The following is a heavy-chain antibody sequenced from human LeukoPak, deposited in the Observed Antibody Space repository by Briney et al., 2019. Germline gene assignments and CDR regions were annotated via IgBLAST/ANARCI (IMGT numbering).Heavy chain of an antibody. D-gene: IGHD2-15*01. CDR3: AKDGQIIVVVVAATGGLDV. J-gene: IGHJ6*02. V-gene: IGHV3-48*04. Sequence: GGSLRLSCAASGFTFSTYSMNWVRQAPGKGLEWVSYISSSRSTIYNADSVKGRFTISRDNAKNSLYLQMNSLRAEDTAVYYCAKDGQIIVVVVAATGGLDVWGQGTTVTVSS. CDR1: GFTFSTYS. CDR2: ISSSRSTI.